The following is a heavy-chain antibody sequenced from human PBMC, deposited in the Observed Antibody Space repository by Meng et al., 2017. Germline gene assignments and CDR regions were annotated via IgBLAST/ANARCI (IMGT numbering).Heavy chain of an antibody. V-gene: IGHV4-34*01. CDR1: GDSFSGYY. CDR2: ITNSGTT. J-gene: IGHJ4*02. D-gene: IGHD2-21*02. Sequence: QVQLQQWGAGLLKPSETLSLTCAVYGDSFSGYYWSWIRQPPGKGLEWIGEITNSGTTNYNPSLKSRVTMSVATSKKQFSLKLSSVTAADTALYYCRLAYCDSDCGDYWGQGILVTVSS. CDR3: RLAYCDSDCGDY.